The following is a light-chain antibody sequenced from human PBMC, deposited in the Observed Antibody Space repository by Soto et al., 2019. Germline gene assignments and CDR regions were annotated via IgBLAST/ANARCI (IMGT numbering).Light chain of an antibody. J-gene: IGKJ4*01. CDR2: DVS. V-gene: IGKV3-11*01. Sequence: EIVLTQSPATLSLSPGNRATLSCRASQSVSSYLAWYQQKPGQAPRLLIYDVSTRATGIPARFSGSGSGTDFTLTITGLEPEDFAVYYCQQRSDWPSTFGGGTKVEIK. CDR1: QSVSSY. CDR3: QQRSDWPST.